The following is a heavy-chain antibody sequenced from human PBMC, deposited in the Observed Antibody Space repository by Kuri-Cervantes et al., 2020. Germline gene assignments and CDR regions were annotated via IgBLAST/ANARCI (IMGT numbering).Heavy chain of an antibody. D-gene: IGHD2-15*01. CDR2: IKQDGSER. J-gene: IGHJ4*02. CDR1: GGSISSGGYY. V-gene: IGHV3-7*01. CDR3: AREGRGRGGFDY. Sequence: ETLSLTCTVSGGSISSGGYYWSWIRQHPGKGLEWVANIKQDGSERHYVDSMKGRFTISRDNAKNSLYLQMNSLRAEDTAVYYCAREGRGRGGFDYWGQGTLVTVSS.